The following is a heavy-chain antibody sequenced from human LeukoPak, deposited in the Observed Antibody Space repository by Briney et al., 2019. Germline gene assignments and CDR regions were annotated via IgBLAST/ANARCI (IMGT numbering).Heavy chain of an antibody. CDR3: ARDLYNWNFYGMDV. D-gene: IGHD1-20*01. V-gene: IGHV3-48*02. CDR2: ISTGSSTI. J-gene: IGHJ6*02. Sequence: GGSLRLSCAASEFTFSSYWMSWVRQAPGKGLEWVSYISTGSSTIYYADSVKGRFTISRDNAKNSLYLQMNSLRDEDTAVYYCARDLYNWNFYGMDVWGQGTTVTVSS. CDR1: EFTFSSYW.